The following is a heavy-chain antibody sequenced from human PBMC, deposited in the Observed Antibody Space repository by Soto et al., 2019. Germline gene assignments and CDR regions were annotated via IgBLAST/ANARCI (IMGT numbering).Heavy chain of an antibody. CDR3: ALREMGCRGCSCFSLHYSYYYMDV. CDR1: GFTFSSYA. CDR2: ISGSGGST. J-gene: IGHJ6*03. Sequence: EVQLLESGGGLVQPGGSLRLSCAASGFTFSSYAMSWVRQAPGKGLEWVSAISGSGGSTYNADSVKGRFTISRDNSKNTLYLQMNSLRAEDTAVYYCALREMGCRGCSCFSLHYSYYYMDVWGKGTTVTVSS. V-gene: IGHV3-23*01. D-gene: IGHD2-15*01.